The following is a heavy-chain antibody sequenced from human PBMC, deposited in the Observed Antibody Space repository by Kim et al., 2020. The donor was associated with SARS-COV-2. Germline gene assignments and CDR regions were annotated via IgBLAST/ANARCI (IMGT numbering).Heavy chain of an antibody. V-gene: IGHV3-13*01. D-gene: IGHD6-13*01. CDR3: ARERYSSSWHLDGMDV. J-gene: IGHJ6*02. Sequence: SVKGRFTISRENAKNSLYLQMNSRRAGDTAVYYCARERYSSSWHLDGMDVWGQGTTVTVAS.